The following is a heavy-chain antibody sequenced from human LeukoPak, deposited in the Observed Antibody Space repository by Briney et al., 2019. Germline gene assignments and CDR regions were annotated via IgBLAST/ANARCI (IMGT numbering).Heavy chain of an antibody. CDR1: GYNFTCYY. CDR2: INPNSGGT. V-gene: IGHV1-2*02. CDR3: ARGRHYYDSSGYLRFDY. D-gene: IGHD3-22*01. J-gene: IGHJ4*02. Sequence: VASVKVSCKASGYNFTCYYMHWVRQAPGQGLEWMGSINPNSGGTNYAQKFQGRVTMTRDTSISTAYMELSRLRSDDTAVYYCARGRHYYDSSGYLRFDYWGQGTLVTVSS.